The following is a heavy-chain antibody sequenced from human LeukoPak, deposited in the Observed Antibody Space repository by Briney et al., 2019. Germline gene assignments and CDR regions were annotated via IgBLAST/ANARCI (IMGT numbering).Heavy chain of an antibody. CDR2: IVVGSGNT. CDR1: GFTFTSSA. D-gene: IGHD2-15*01. J-gene: IGHJ4*02. Sequence: RASVKVSCKASGFTFTSSAMQWVRQARGQRLEWIGWIVVGSGNTNYAQKFQERVTITRDMSTSTAYMELSSLRSEDTAVYYCASCLVGTATHIYWGQGTLVTVSS. CDR3: ASCLVGTATHIY. V-gene: IGHV1-58*02.